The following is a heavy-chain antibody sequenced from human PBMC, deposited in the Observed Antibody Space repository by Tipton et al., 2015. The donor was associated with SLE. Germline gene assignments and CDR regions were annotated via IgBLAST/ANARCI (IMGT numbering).Heavy chain of an antibody. CDR1: GGSISDYF. J-gene: IGHJ4*02. CDR3: ARGLAMVRGDSMDY. Sequence: TLSLTCSISGGSISDYFWSWIRQAPGKGPEWIGHMSDSGNTNYNPSLKSRVTISVDTSKNQFSLKLSSVTAADTAVYYCARGLAMVRGDSMDYWGQGTLVTVPS. V-gene: IGHV4-59*08. D-gene: IGHD3-10*01. CDR2: MSDSGNT.